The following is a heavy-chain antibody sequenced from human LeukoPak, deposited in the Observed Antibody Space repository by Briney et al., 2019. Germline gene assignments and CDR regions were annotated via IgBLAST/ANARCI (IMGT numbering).Heavy chain of an antibody. CDR1: GGSISSYY. J-gene: IGHJ4*02. V-gene: IGHV4-59*01. CDR2: IYYSGST. CDR3: ARNRYYFDY. D-gene: IGHD1-14*01. Sequence: SETLSLTCTVSGGSISSYYWSWIRQPPGKGLEWIGYIYYSGSTNYNPSLKSRVTISVDTSKNQFSLKLSSVTAADTAVYYRARNRYYFDYWGQGTLVTVSS.